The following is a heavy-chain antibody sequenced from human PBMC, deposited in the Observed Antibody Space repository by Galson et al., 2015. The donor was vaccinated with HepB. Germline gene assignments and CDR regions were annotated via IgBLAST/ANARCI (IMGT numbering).Heavy chain of an antibody. D-gene: IGHD4-17*01. CDR2: IRYDGTNE. V-gene: IGHV3-30*02. CDR3: AKESTVTTKNWFDP. J-gene: IGHJ5*02. Sequence: SLRLSCAASGFSFSSYGMHWVRQVPGKGLEWVSFIRYDGTNEYYADSVKGRFTISRDNSKNTLYLQMNSLRAEDTAAYYCAKESTVTTKNWFDPWGQGTLVTVSS. CDR1: GFSFSSYG.